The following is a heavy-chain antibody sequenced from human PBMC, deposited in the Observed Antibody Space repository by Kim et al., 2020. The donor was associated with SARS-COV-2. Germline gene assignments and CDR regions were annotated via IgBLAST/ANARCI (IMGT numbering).Heavy chain of an antibody. V-gene: IGHV1-24*01. CDR1: GYTLTELS. J-gene: IGHJ6*02. Sequence: ASVKVSCKVSGYTLTELSMHWVRQAPGKGLEWMGGFDPEDGETIYAQKFQGRVTMTEDTSTDTAYMELSSLRSEDTAVYYCATPHLIVVVPAATPRDYYGMDVWGQGTTVTVSS. CDR2: FDPEDGET. CDR3: ATPHLIVVVPAATPRDYYGMDV. D-gene: IGHD2-2*01.